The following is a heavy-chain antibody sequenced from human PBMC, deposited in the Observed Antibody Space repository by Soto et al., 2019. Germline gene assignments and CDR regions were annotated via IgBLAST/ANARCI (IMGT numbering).Heavy chain of an antibody. CDR3: AGGDSGSSYIFDY. J-gene: IGHJ4*02. CDR1: GYTFTSYA. Sequence: QVQLVQSGAEVKKPGASVKVSCKASGYTFTSYAMHWVRQAPGQRLEWMGWINAGNGNTKYSQKFQGRVTITRDTTASTADMELSSLRSEDTAVYYGAGGDSGSSYIFDYWGQGTLVTVSS. V-gene: IGHV1-3*01. D-gene: IGHD1-26*01. CDR2: INAGNGNT.